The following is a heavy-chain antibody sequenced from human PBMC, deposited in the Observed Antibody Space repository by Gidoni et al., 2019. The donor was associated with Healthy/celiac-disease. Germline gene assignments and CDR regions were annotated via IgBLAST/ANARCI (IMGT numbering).Heavy chain of an antibody. Sequence: EVQLVESGGGLVQPGGSLRLSCAASGFTFSRYDMHWVRQATGKGLEWVSAIGTAGDTYYPGSVKGRFTISRENAKNSLYLQMNSLRAGDTAVYYCARGLITMVRGAKPDYYYGMDVWGQGTTVTVSS. D-gene: IGHD3-10*01. V-gene: IGHV3-13*01. J-gene: IGHJ6*02. CDR2: IGTAGDT. CDR1: GFTFSRYD. CDR3: ARGLITMVRGAKPDYYYGMDV.